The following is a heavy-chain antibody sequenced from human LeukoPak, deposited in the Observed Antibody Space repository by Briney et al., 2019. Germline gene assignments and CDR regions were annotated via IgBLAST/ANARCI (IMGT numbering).Heavy chain of an antibody. CDR3: ARHNATGYYYGMDV. J-gene: IGHJ6*02. Sequence: GGSLRLSCAASGFTFDDYGVSWVRQAPGKGLEWVSGINWNGGSTGYADSVKGRFTISRDNAKNSLYLQMNSLRAEDTALYHCARHNATGYYYGMDVWGQGTTVTVSS. V-gene: IGHV3-20*01. CDR2: INWNGGST. CDR1: GFTFDDYG. D-gene: IGHD7-27*01.